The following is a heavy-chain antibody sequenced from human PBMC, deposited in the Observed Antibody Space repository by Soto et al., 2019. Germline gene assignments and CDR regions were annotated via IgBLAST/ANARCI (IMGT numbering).Heavy chain of an antibody. CDR3: AHLVLLWLAELSAEYFQH. CDR2: IYWDDGK. CDR1: GVSLSTSGVG. Sequence: SGPTLVNPTQTLTLTCTFSGVSLSTSGVGVGWIRQPPGKALEWLALIYWDDGKRYSPSLKSRLTITKDTSKNQVVLTMTNMDPVDTATYYCAHLVLLWLAELSAEYFQHWGQGTLVTVSS. J-gene: IGHJ1*01. D-gene: IGHD3-10*01. V-gene: IGHV2-5*02.